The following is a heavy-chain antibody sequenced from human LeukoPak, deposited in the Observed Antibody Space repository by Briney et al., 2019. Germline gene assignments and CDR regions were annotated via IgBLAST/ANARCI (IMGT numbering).Heavy chain of an antibody. D-gene: IGHD3-3*01. CDR1: GGSISSYY. V-gene: IGHV4-59*01. Sequence: SETLSLTCTVSGGSISSYYWSWIRQPPGKGLEWIGYIYYSGSTNYNPSLKSRVTISVDTSKNQFSLKLSSVTAADTAVYYCARVHTMGYYFDCWGQGTLVTVSS. CDR2: IYYSGST. J-gene: IGHJ4*02. CDR3: ARVHTMGYYFDC.